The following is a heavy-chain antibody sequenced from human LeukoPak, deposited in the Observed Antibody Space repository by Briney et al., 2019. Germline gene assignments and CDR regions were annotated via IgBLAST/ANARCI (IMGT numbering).Heavy chain of an antibody. J-gene: IGHJ4*02. CDR3: ARDPATVTSHFDY. V-gene: IGHV3-33*01. Sequence: GTSLRLSCVASGFIFSRYDMHWVRQAPGKGLEWVAFIWHDGSKTHYADSVKGRFTISRDDSKSTLYVQMNSLRVEDTAVYYCARDPATVTSHFDYWGQGALVTVSS. D-gene: IGHD4-17*01. CDR1: GFIFSRYD. CDR2: IWHDGSKT.